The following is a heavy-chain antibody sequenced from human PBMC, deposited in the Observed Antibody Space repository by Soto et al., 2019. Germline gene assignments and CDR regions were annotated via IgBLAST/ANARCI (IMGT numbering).Heavy chain of an antibody. Sequence: GESLKISCKGFDYTFAAYWIGWVRQMPGKGLEWMGIIYPGDSDVRYSPSFQGQVTISADKSISTAYLQWSSLKASDTAMYYCARDRNYDFWSGYYMGGMDVWGQGTTVTVSS. J-gene: IGHJ6*02. V-gene: IGHV5-51*01. CDR3: ARDRNYDFWSGYYMGGMDV. CDR2: IYPGDSDV. D-gene: IGHD3-3*01. CDR1: DYTFAAYW.